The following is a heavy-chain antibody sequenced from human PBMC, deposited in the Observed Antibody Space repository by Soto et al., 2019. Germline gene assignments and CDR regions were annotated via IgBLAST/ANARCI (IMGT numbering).Heavy chain of an antibody. CDR3: ARGESQQQRDY. D-gene: IGHD6-25*01. CDR2: IHHGGNS. Sequence: VQLQESGPGLVKPSGTLSLTCAVSGDSIISDKWCSWVHQAPGKGLEWIGEIHHGGNSKYNPSLKSRVIISVDRSKNQFSLNLTSVTDADTAVYYCARGESQQQRDYWGQGTLVTVSS. CDR1: GDSIISDKW. V-gene: IGHV4-4*02. J-gene: IGHJ4*02.